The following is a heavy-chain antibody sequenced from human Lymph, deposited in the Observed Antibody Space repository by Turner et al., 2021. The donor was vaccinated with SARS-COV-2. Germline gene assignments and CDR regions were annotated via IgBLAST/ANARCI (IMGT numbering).Heavy chain of an antibody. D-gene: IGHD1-26*01. V-gene: IGHV1-69*10. Sequence: QVQLVQSGAEVKKPGSSVKVSCKASGGTFSSHAISWVRQAPGQGLGWWGGIIPILGIANYAQKFQGRVTIPAEKSTSTAYMELSNLRSEDTAVYYWAGGGGGRYFYFDYWGQGTLVTVSS. J-gene: IGHJ4*02. CDR3: AGGGGGRYFYFDY. CDR2: IIPILGIA. CDR1: GGTFSSHA.